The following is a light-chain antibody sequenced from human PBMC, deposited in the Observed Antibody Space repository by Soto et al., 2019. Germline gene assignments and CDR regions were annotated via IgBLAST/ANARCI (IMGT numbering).Light chain of an antibody. CDR3: QSYDSSLSAPVV. J-gene: IGLJ2*01. Sequence: QSALTQPASVSGSPGQSITISCTGTSSDVGAYNYVSWYQQYPGKAPKLMIYGVTNRPSGVSNRFSGSKSGTSASLAITGLQAEDEADYYCQSYDSSLSAPVVFGGGTKVTVL. CDR1: SSDVGAYNY. CDR2: GVT. V-gene: IGLV2-14*01.